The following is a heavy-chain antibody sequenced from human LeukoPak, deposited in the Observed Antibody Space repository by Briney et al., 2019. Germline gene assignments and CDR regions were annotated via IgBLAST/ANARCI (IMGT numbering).Heavy chain of an antibody. Sequence: GASVKVSCKAPGYTFTSYGISWVRQAPGQGLEWMGWISAYNGNTNYAQKLQGRVTMTTDTSTSTAYMELRSLRSNDTAVYYCARSHDYGVPYNWFDPWGQGTLVTVSS. CDR2: ISAYNGNT. J-gene: IGHJ5*02. V-gene: IGHV1-18*01. CDR1: GYTFTSYG. CDR3: ARSHDYGVPYNWFDP. D-gene: IGHD4-17*01.